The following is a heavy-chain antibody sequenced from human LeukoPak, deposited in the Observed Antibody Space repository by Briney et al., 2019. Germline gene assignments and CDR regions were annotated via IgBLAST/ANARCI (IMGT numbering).Heavy chain of an antibody. CDR2: VSAYNGNT. CDR3: AREGSTPPQPSWFDP. D-gene: IGHD2-15*01. J-gene: IGHJ5*02. V-gene: IGHV1-18*01. Sequence: GASVKVSCKASGYTFTSYGISWVRQAPGQGLEWMGWVSAYNGNTNYAQKLQGRFTMTTDTSTSTAYMELRSLRSDDTAVYYCAREGSTPPQPSWFDPWGQGTLVTVSS. CDR1: GYTFTSYG.